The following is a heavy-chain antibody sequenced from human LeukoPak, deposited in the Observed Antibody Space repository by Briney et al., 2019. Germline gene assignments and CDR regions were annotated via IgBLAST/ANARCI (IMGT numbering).Heavy chain of an antibody. CDR2: IWYDGSNK. J-gene: IGHJ4*02. D-gene: IGHD3-16*01. CDR3: GRVMRCEKYFDY. Sequence: AGSLTLSCAASAFTFRNHGMHWDRQAPGKGRKWVAVIWYDGSNKYYADSVKGRFTISTDNSKNTLYLQMNSLRAEGTAVYYCGRVMRCEKYFDYRGEGTKVTVSS. V-gene: IGHV3-30*02. CDR1: AFTFRNHG.